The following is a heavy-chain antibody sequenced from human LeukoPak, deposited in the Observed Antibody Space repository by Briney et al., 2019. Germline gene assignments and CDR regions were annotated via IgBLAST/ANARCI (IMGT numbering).Heavy chain of an antibody. J-gene: IGHJ4*02. CDR1: GFTFSSYS. Sequence: GGSLRLSCAASGFTFSSYSMNWVRQAPGKGLEWVSYISSSSSTIYFADSVKGRFTISRDNAKNSLHLQMNSLRDEDTAVYYCARDSHYDFWSGYYTPFDYWGQGTLVTVSS. CDR2: ISSSSSTI. V-gene: IGHV3-48*02. CDR3: ARDSHYDFWSGYYTPFDY. D-gene: IGHD3-3*01.